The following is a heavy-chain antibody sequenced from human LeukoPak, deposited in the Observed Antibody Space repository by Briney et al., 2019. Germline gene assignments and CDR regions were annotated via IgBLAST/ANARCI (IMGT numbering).Heavy chain of an antibody. Sequence: GASVKVSCKASGYTFTSYDINWVRQATGQGLEWMGWMNPNRGNTGYAQKFQGRVTMARNTSISTAYMELSSLRSEDTAVYYCARGPGTDYYYDSSGYHNNWFDPWGQGTLVTVSS. CDR2: MNPNRGNT. J-gene: IGHJ5*02. D-gene: IGHD3-22*01. CDR1: GYTFTSYD. CDR3: ARGPGTDYYYDSSGYHNNWFDP. V-gene: IGHV1-8*01.